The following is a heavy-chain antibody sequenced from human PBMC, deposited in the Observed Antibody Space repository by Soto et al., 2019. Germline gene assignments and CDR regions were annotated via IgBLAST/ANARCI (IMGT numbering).Heavy chain of an antibody. D-gene: IGHD3-22*01. V-gene: IGHV4-4*07. CDR2: IYTSGST. Sequence: SETLSLTCTVSGGSISSYYWSWIRQPAGKGLEWIGRIYTSGSTNYNPSLKSRVTMSVDTSKNQFSLKLSSVTAADTAVYYCARDGYDSSGYYYAYFDYWRQGTLVTVSS. J-gene: IGHJ4*02. CDR3: ARDGYDSSGYYYAYFDY. CDR1: GGSISSYY.